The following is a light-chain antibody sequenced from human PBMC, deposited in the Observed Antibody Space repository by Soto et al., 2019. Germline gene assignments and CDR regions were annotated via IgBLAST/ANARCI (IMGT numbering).Light chain of an antibody. Sequence: QSVLTQPASVSGSPGQSITISCTGTSSDVGGYNYVSWYQQHPGKAPQLMIYDVSNRPSGVSNRFSGSKSGNKASLTISGVQAEDEADYYCSSYTSISTVVFGGGTKLTVL. J-gene: IGLJ2*01. CDR2: DVS. V-gene: IGLV2-14*01. CDR1: SSDVGGYNY. CDR3: SSYTSISTVV.